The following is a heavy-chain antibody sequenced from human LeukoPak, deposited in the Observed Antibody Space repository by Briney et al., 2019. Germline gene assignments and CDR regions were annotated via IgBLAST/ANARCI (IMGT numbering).Heavy chain of an antibody. V-gene: IGHV3-23*01. D-gene: IGHD3-9*01. CDR1: VFTFSNYA. CDR2: ISGSGGNT. Sequence: GGSLRLSCAASVFTFSNYAMNWARHAPGKGLECVSAISGSGGNTYFTDSVKGRFTISRHNSKNTLYLQMNSLRAEGTAVYYCAKKTPYDILTGGAYGMDVWGKGTTVTVSS. J-gene: IGHJ6*04. CDR3: AKKTPYDILTGGAYGMDV.